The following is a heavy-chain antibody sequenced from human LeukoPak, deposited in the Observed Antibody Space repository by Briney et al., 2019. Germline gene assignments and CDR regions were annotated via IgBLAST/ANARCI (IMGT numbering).Heavy chain of an antibody. CDR2: ITADSGTT. CDR1: GFTFSTKS. Sequence: GGSLRLSCAVSGFTFSTKSMNWVRQAPGKGLEWVSYITADSGTTYYADSVKGRFTISRDNAKNSLYLRMNSLRDEDTAVYYCASRDYFDYWGQGTLVTVSS. V-gene: IGHV3-48*02. CDR3: ASRDYFDY. J-gene: IGHJ4*02.